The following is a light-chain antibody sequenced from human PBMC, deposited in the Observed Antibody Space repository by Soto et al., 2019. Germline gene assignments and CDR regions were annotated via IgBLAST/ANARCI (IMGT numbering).Light chain of an antibody. J-gene: IGKJ5*01. Sequence: EIVLTQSPATLSLYPGERATLSCRASQSVSSYLAWYQQKPGQAPRLLIYDASNRATGIPARFSRSGSGTDFTLTISSLEPEELAVYYCQQRSNWPITFGQGTRLEI. CDR2: DAS. CDR1: QSVSSY. CDR3: QQRSNWPIT. V-gene: IGKV3-11*01.